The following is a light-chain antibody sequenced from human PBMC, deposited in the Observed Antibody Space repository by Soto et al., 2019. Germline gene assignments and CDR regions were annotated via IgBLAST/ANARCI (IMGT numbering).Light chain of an antibody. CDR3: LQHQSYPIT. CDR2: TAS. V-gene: IGKV1-17*03. J-gene: IGKJ5*01. CDR1: QAINNY. Sequence: DIQMTQSPSAMSASVGDRVTITCRASQAINNYLAWFQQKPGKVPKRLIYTASSLQSGVPSRFSGSGSGTEFTLTISSLQPEDSATYYRLQHQSYPITFGQGTRLEIK.